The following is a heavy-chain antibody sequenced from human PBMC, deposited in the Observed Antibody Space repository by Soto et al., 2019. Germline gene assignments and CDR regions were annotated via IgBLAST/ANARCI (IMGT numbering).Heavy chain of an antibody. V-gene: IGHV4-31*03. D-gene: IGHD3-16*01. CDR3: ASGVAWGTILAS. CDR1: GASINSGGYY. Sequence: QVQLQESGPGLVKPSQTLSLTCSVSGASINSGGYYWNWIRQLPGKGLEWIGYIYFTGCTYYNPSLESRVTISLDTSQNQFSLKLSSVLAADTAVYYCASGVAWGTILASWGQGNLVTVS. J-gene: IGHJ4*02. CDR2: IYFTGCT.